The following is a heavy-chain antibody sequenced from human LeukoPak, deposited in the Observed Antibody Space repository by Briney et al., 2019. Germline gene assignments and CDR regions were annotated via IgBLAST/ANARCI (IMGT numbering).Heavy chain of an antibody. CDR1: SGSINY. V-gene: IGHV4-4*07. Sequence: SETLSLTCTVSSGSINYWGWVRQPPGRGLEWIGRIYTTGKTDYNPSLKSRLTMSVDTSKRQFSLNLTSVTAADTAIYFCARHGYTASHYFLDFWSQGTLVSVSS. J-gene: IGHJ4*02. CDR3: ARHGYTASHYFLDF. CDR2: IYTTGKT. D-gene: IGHD3-16*01.